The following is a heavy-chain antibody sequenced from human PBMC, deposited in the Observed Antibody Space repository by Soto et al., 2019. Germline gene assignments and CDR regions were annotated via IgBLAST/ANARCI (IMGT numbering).Heavy chain of an antibody. V-gene: IGHV1-2*04. D-gene: IGHD6-19*01. CDR2: INPNSGGT. CDR3: ARGGAVAGYYYYGMDV. J-gene: IGHJ6*02. Sequence: GASVKVSCKASGYTFTGYYMHWVRQAPGQGLEWMGWINPNSGGTNYAQKFQGWVTMTRDTSISTAYMELSRLRSDDTAAYYCARGGAVAGYYYYGMDVWGQGTTVTVPS. CDR1: GYTFTGYY.